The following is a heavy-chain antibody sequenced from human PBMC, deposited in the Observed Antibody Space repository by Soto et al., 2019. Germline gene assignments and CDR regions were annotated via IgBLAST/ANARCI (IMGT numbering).Heavy chain of an antibody. J-gene: IGHJ5*02. CDR2: ISYDGSNK. CDR3: ARDRRYSSSPNWFDP. V-gene: IGHV3-30-3*01. Sequence: QVQLVESGGGVVQPGRSLRLSCVASGFTFSSYAMHWVRQAPGKGLEWVAVISYDGSNKYYADSVKGRFTISRDNSKNTLYLQMNSLRAEDTAVYYCARDRRYSSSPNWFDPWGQGTLVTVSS. D-gene: IGHD6-6*01. CDR1: GFTFSSYA.